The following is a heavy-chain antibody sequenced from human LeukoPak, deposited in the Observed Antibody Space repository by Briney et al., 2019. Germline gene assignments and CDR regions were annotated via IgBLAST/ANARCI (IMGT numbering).Heavy chain of an antibody. Sequence: ASVKLSFKVSRYTRTELSMHWVRQAPRKGLEWMGGFDPEDGETIYAQKFQGRVTMTEDTSTDTAYMELSSLRSEDTAVYYCATGWPAGTNDYWGQGTLVTVSS. J-gene: IGHJ4*02. V-gene: IGHV1-24*01. CDR1: RYTRTELS. CDR3: ATGWPAGTNDY. CDR2: FDPEDGET. D-gene: IGHD6-13*01.